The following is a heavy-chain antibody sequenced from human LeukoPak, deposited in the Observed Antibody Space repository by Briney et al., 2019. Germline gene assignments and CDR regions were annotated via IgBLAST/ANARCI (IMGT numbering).Heavy chain of an antibody. V-gene: IGHV3-48*03. J-gene: IGHJ4*02. Sequence: GGSLRLSCAASGFTFSKYEMHWVRQAPGKGLEWVAYFSRDGSDVYYADSARGRFTTSSDNAENSVGLQMNSLRDEDTAVYFCARGRLIGLESFFDLWGQGTLVTVSS. CDR3: ARGRLIGLESFFDL. CDR2: FSRDGSDV. CDR1: GFTFSKYE. D-gene: IGHD3-22*01.